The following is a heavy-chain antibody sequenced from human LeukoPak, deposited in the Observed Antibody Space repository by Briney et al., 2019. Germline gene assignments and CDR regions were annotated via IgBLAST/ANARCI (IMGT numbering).Heavy chain of an antibody. CDR2: ISSSSSYT. CDR1: GFTFSSYS. V-gene: IGHV3-21*01. CDR3: ARDVHSSGYVYYYYGMDV. D-gene: IGHD3-22*01. J-gene: IGHJ6*02. Sequence: PGGSLRLSCAASGFTFSSYSMNWVRQAPGKGLEWVSSISSSSSYTYYADSVKGRFTISRDNAKNSLYLQMNSLRAEDTAVYYCARDVHSSGYVYYYYGMDVWGQGTTVTVSS.